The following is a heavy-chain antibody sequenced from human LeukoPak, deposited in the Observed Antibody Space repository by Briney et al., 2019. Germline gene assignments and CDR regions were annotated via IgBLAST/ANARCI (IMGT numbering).Heavy chain of an antibody. V-gene: IGHV3-66*02. CDR3: ATRSGYYDSSGYYPGSHDTFDI. CDR1: GFTVSSNY. CDR2: IYSGGST. Sequence: GGSLRLSCAAPGFTVSSNYMSWVRQAPGKGLEWVSVIYSGGSTYYADSVKGRFTISRDNSKNTLYLQVNSLRAEDTAVYYCATRSGYYDSSGYYPGSHDTFDIWGQGTMVTVSS. D-gene: IGHD3-22*01. J-gene: IGHJ3*02.